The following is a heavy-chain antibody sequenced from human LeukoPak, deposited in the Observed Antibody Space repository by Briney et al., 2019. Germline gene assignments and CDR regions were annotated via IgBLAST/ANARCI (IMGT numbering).Heavy chain of an antibody. D-gene: IGHD1-26*01. CDR3: AKMKGHPLPKYYMDV. J-gene: IGHJ6*01. V-gene: IGHV3-23*01. Sequence: GGSLRLSCAASGFTFSGFAMSCVRRTPRKGLEWVSGISGSGDNTLYADSVKGRFTISRDNSKNTLYLEMNSLRAEDTAIYYCAKMKGHPLPKYYMDVWGQGTTVTVSS. CDR2: ISGSGDNT. CDR1: GFTFSGFA.